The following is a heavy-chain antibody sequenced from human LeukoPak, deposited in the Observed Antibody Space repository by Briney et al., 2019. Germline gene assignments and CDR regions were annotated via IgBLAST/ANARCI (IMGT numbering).Heavy chain of an antibody. J-gene: IGHJ5*02. V-gene: IGHV3-33*01. CDR1: GFTFSNYG. CDR3: ARDPKGPTYYHGSGRPYNWFDP. Sequence: GRSLRLSCAASGFTFSNYGMHWVRQAPGKGLEWVAVIWYDGSNKYYADSVKGRFTISRDNSKDTLYLQMNSLRAEDTAVYHCARDPKGPTYYHGSGRPYNWFDPWGQGTLVTVSS. D-gene: IGHD3-10*01. CDR2: IWYDGSNK.